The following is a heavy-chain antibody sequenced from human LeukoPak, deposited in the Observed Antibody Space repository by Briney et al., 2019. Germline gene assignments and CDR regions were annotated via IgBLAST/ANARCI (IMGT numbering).Heavy chain of an antibody. Sequence: PSETLSLTCTVSGGYISTYYWSWIRQPPGKGLEWIGYIYYSGSTNYNPSLKSRVTISVDTSKNQFSLKLSSVTAADTVVYYCARDKDAFDIWGEGTMVTVSS. CDR1: GGYISTYY. V-gene: IGHV4-59*01. CDR2: IYYSGST. CDR3: ARDKDAFDI. J-gene: IGHJ3*02.